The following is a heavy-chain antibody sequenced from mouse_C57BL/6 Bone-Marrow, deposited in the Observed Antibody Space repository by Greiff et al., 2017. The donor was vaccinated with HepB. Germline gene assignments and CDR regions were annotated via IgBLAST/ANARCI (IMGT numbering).Heavy chain of an antibody. CDR3: ARVGSSGYLDY. J-gene: IGHJ2*01. Sequence: QVQLQQPGAELVRPGSSVKLSCKASGYTFTSYWMHWVKQRPIQGLEWIGNIDPSDSETHYNQKFKDKATLTVDKSSSTAYMQLSSLTSEDSAVYYCARVGSSGYLDYWGQGTTLTVSS. D-gene: IGHD3-2*02. CDR2: IDPSDSET. CDR1: GYTFTSYW. V-gene: IGHV1-52*01.